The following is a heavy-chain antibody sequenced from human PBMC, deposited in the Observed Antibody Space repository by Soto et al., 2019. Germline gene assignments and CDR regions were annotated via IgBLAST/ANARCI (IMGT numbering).Heavy chain of an antibody. V-gene: IGHV3-30*18. CDR2: ISYDGSNK. J-gene: IGHJ4*02. Sequence: QVQLVESGGGVVQPGRSLRLSCAASGFTFSSYGMHWVRQAPGKGLEWVAVISYDGSNKYYADSVKGRFTISRDNSKNTLYLQMNSLRAEDTAVYYCAKVPSSGWYNFDYGGQGTLVTVSS. D-gene: IGHD6-19*01. CDR1: GFTFSSYG. CDR3: AKVPSSGWYNFDY.